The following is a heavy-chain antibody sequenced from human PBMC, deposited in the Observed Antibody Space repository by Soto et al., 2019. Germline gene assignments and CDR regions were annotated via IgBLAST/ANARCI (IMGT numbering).Heavy chain of an antibody. J-gene: IGHJ4*02. CDR3: ARRQVYIYELDH. V-gene: IGHV4-38-2*02. Sequence: SETLSLTCSVSGYSITSGFYWGWVRQPPGKGLEWIGSIYHTGNTYYNPSLKSRVTISVATSKNQFSLKLSSVSAADTAMYYCARRQVYIYELDHWGQGILVTVSS. CDR2: IYHTGNT. CDR1: GYSITSGFY. D-gene: IGHD5-18*01.